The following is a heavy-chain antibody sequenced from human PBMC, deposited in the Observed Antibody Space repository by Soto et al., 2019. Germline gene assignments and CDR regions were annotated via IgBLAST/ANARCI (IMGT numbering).Heavy chain of an antibody. Sequence: SWSLSLTCTASVGSISSGGYYWVWLRHRPGLGWVWVGYIYYSGSTYYNPSLKSRVTISVDTSKNQFSLKLSSVTAEDTAVYYCARVVVPAATRYYYGMDVWGQGTTVTVSS. CDR2: IYYSGST. CDR1: VGSISSGGYY. D-gene: IGHD2-2*01. CDR3: ARVVVPAATRYYYGMDV. V-gene: IGHV4-31*02. J-gene: IGHJ6*02.